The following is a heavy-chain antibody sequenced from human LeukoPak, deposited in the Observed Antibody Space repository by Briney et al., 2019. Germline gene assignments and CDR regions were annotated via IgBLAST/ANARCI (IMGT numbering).Heavy chain of an antibody. CDR3: ARDLRGYSGYVPRFDP. Sequence: SETLSLTCTAAGGSISSYYWSWIRQPPGKGLEWSGYIYYSGSTNYNPSLKSRVTISVDTSKNQFSLKLSSVIAADTAVYYCARDLRGYSGYVPRFDPWGQGTLVTVSS. V-gene: IGHV4-59*01. CDR1: GGSISSYY. D-gene: IGHD5-12*01. J-gene: IGHJ5*02. CDR2: IYYSGST.